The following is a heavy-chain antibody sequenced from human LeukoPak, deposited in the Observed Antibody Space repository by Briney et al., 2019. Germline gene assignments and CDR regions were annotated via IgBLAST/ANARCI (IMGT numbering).Heavy chain of an antibody. CDR2: ISGSGGSA. Sequence: GGSLRLSCAASGFTFSSYAMNWVRQAPGKGLEWVSSISGSGGSAYYADSMKGRFTISRDNSKNILYLQMSNLRAEDTAVYYCAKDTELGSSPYFDYWGQGTLVTVSS. CDR3: AKDTELGSSPYFDY. J-gene: IGHJ4*02. V-gene: IGHV3-23*01. D-gene: IGHD7-27*01. CDR1: GFTFSSYA.